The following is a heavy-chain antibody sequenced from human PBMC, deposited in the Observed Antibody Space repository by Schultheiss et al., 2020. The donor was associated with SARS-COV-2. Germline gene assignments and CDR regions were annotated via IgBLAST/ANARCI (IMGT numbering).Heavy chain of an antibody. V-gene: IGHV4-61*02. J-gene: IGHJ6*03. CDR3: ARLPTRLSYYYYYMDV. CDR2: IYTSGST. Sequence: SQTLSLTCTVSGGSISSGSYYWSWIRQPAGKGLEWIGRIYTSGSTNYNPSLQSRVTISVDTSKNQFSLRLSSVTAADTAMYYCARLPTRLSYYYYYMDVWGKGTTVTVSS. D-gene: IGHD2-2*01. CDR1: GGSISSGSYY.